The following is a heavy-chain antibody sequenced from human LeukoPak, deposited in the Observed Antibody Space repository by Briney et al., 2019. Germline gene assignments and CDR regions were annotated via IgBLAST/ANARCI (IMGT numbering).Heavy chain of an antibody. CDR1: GGSFSGYY. D-gene: IGHD3-10*01. J-gene: IGHJ4*02. CDR2: INHSGNT. Sequence: PSETLSLTCAVYGGSFSGYYWSWIRQPPGKGLEWIGEINHSGNTNYNPSLKSRVTISVDTSKNQFSLKLSSVTAADTAVYYCARDYGSGPYYFDYWGQGTLVTVSS. V-gene: IGHV4-34*01. CDR3: ARDYGSGPYYFDY.